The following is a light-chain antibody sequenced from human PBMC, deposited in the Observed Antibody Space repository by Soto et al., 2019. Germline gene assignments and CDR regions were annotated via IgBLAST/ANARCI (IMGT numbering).Light chain of an antibody. Sequence: EIVMTQSPATLSVSPGEGATLXXXASQSVSSNLAWYQQKPGQAPRLLIYAASTRATGIPARFSGSGSGTEFTLTISSLQSEDFAVYYCQQYNNWPPLTFGGGTKVEIK. CDR3: QQYNNWPPLT. CDR1: QSVSSN. V-gene: IGKV3-15*01. CDR2: AAS. J-gene: IGKJ4*01.